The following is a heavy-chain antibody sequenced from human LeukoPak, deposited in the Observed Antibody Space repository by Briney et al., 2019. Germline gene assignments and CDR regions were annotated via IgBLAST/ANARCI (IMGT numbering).Heavy chain of an antibody. V-gene: IGHV4-30-2*01. J-gene: IGHJ4*02. CDR2: IYHSGST. Sequence: PSETLSLTCTVSGGSISSGGYYWSWIRQPPGKGLEWIGYIYHSGSTYYNPSLKSRVTISVDTSKNQFSLKLISVTAADTAVYYCAREDTGGLDYWGQGILVTVSP. D-gene: IGHD2-8*02. CDR3: AREDTGGLDY. CDR1: GGSISSGGYY.